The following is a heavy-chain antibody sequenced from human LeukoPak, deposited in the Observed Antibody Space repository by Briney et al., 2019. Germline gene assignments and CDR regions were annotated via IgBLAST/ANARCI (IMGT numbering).Heavy chain of an antibody. CDR3: ARDYGSGSYLTSDH. CDR1: GFTFSTYD. CDR2: ISSRGTTI. D-gene: IGHD3-10*01. V-gene: IGHV3-48*02. Sequence: PGGSVTLFCAGSGFTFSTYDMNWVGQAPGKGLEWVSYISSRGTTIYYTDSVKGRFTISRDNAKNSLYLQMNSLRDEDTAVYYCARDYGSGSYLTSDHWGQGTMVTVSS. J-gene: IGHJ4*02.